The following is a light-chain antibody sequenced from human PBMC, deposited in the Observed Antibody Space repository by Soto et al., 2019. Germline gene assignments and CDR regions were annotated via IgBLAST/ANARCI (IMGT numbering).Light chain of an antibody. V-gene: IGKV3-20*01. CDR2: GAS. CDR3: QQYGSSPPIT. CDR1: QSVSSTF. Sequence: EFVLTQSPGTLSLSPGERATLSCRASQSVSSTFFAWYQQKPGQAPRLLIYGASSRATGIPDRFSGSGSGTDFTLTISRLEPEDFAVYYCQQYGSSPPITFGQGTRLEIK. J-gene: IGKJ5*01.